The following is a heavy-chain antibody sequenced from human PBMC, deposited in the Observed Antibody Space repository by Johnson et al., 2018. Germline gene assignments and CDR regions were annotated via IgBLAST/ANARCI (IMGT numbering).Heavy chain of an antibody. V-gene: IGHV3-30*04. D-gene: IGHD5-18*01. CDR1: GFIFSRYA. Sequence: QVQLVESGGGVVQPGRSLRLSCAVSGFIFSRYAMNWVRQAPGKGLEWVAVISYDGSNKYYADSVKGRFTVSRDDSRNTLYLQMNRLRAEDKAVYYCARETGYIYGWNDAFDIWGQGTMVTVSS. CDR2: ISYDGSNK. J-gene: IGHJ3*02. CDR3: ARETGYIYGWNDAFDI.